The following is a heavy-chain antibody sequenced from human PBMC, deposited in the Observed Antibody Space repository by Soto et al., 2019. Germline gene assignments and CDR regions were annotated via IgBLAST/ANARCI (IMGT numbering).Heavy chain of an antibody. V-gene: IGHV3-30*18. Sequence: VGSLRLSCAASGFTFSSYGIHWVRQAPGKGLEWVALISYDGTDKYYADSVKGRFTISRDNYKNTLYLQMSSLGPEDTAVYYCVEERYAQLWLEDYGMDVWGQGTTVTVSS. CDR1: GFTFSSYG. D-gene: IGHD5-18*01. CDR3: VEERYAQLWLEDYGMDV. CDR2: ISYDGTDK. J-gene: IGHJ6*02.